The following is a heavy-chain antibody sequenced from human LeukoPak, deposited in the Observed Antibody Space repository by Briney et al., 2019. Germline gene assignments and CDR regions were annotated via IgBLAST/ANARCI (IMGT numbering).Heavy chain of an antibody. CDR1: GGSIRSYY. D-gene: IGHD3-10*01. CDR3: ARAGEFLPPNYGMDV. Sequence: SETLSLTCTVSGGSIRSYYWSWIRQPPGKGLEWIGYIYYSGSTNYNPSLKSRVTISVDTSKNQFSLKLSSVTAADTAVCYCARAGEFLPPNYGMDVWGQGTTVTVSS. V-gene: IGHV4-59*01. J-gene: IGHJ6*02. CDR2: IYYSGST.